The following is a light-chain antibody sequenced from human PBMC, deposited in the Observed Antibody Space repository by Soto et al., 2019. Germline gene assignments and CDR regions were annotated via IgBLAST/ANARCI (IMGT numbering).Light chain of an antibody. V-gene: IGLV2-14*01. CDR3: SSYTSSSTYV. J-gene: IGLJ1*01. CDR2: DVS. Sequence: QSVLTQPASVSGSPGQSITISCTGTSSDVGGYNYVSWYQQHPGEAPKLMIYDVSNRPSGVSNRFSGSKSGNTASLTISGFQAEDEAEYYCSSYTSSSTYVFGTGTKVTVL. CDR1: SSDVGGYNY.